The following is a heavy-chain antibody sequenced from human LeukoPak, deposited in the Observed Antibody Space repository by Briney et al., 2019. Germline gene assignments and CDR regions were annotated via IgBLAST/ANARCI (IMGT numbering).Heavy chain of an antibody. CDR1: GYTFTSYG. Sequence: GASVKVSCKASGYTFTSYGIIWVRQAPGQGLEWMGWISAYNGNTNYAQKLQGRVTMTTDTSTSTAYMELRSLRSDDTAVYYCARGGLNYDFWSDTPPSGYYYMDVWGKGTTVTVSS. V-gene: IGHV1-18*01. J-gene: IGHJ6*03. CDR3: ARGGLNYDFWSDTPPSGYYYMDV. D-gene: IGHD3-3*01. CDR2: ISAYNGNT.